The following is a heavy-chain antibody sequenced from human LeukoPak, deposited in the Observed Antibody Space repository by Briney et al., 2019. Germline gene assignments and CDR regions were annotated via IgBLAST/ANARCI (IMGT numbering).Heavy chain of an antibody. CDR3: ARGGYCSGGSCSGDWFDP. CDR1: GYTFTGYY. J-gene: IGHJ5*02. CDR2: INPNSGGT. D-gene: IGHD2-15*01. Sequence: ASVKVSCKASGYTFTGYYMHWVRQAPGQGLEWMGWINPNSGGTNYAQKFQGGVTMTRDTSISTAYMELSRLRSDDTAVYYCARGGYCSGGSCSGDWFDPWGQGTLVTVSS. V-gene: IGHV1-2*02.